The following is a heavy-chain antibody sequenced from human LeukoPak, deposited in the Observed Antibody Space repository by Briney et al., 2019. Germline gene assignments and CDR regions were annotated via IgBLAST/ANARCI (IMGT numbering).Heavy chain of an antibody. J-gene: IGHJ5*02. Sequence: ASVKVSCKASGYTFTSYYMHWVRQAPGQGLEWMGIINPSGGSTSYAQKFQGRVTMTRDTSTSTVYMELSSLRSEDTAVYYCARDPLFTLRSLEWLPDPRFDPWGQGTLVTVSS. CDR2: INPSGGST. D-gene: IGHD3-3*01. CDR1: GYTFTSYY. CDR3: ARDPLFTLRSLEWLPDPRFDP. V-gene: IGHV1-46*01.